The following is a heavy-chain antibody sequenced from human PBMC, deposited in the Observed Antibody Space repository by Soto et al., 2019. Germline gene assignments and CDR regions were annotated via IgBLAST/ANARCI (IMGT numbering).Heavy chain of an antibody. CDR2: IIQDGTT. CDR3: AKDMRPDCVWDFDY. D-gene: IGHD2-2*01. CDR1: GFTFSTYS. V-gene: IGHV3-23*01. J-gene: IGHJ4*02. Sequence: PGGSLRLSCAASGFTFSTYSMAWVRQAPGRGPEWVSGIIQDGTTHYADSVKGRFTISRDSSRSSVYLQMITLRGEDTAVYYCAKDMRPDCVWDFDYWGQGTLVTVS.